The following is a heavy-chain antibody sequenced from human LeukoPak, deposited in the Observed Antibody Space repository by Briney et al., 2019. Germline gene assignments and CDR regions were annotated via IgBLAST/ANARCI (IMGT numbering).Heavy chain of an antibody. D-gene: IGHD6-19*01. V-gene: IGHV4-59*01. CDR2: IYYSGST. J-gene: IGHJ4*02. CDR1: GGSISSYY. Sequence: SETLSLTCTVSGGSISSYYWSWIRQPPGKGLEWIGYIYYSGSTNYNPSLKSRVTISVDTSKNQFSLKLSSVTAADTAVYYCASSGYSSGGTIDYWGQGTLVTVSS. CDR3: ASSGYSSGGTIDY.